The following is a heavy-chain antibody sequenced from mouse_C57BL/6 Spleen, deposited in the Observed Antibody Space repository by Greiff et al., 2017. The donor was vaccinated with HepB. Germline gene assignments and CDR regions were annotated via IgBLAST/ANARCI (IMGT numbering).Heavy chain of an antibody. CDR3: LANLDY. D-gene: IGHD1-1*01. CDR2: IRSKSNNYAT. V-gene: IGHV10-1*01. J-gene: IGHJ2*01. CDR1: GFSFNTYA. Sequence: EVQRVESGGGLVQPKGSLKLSCAASGFSFNTYAMNWVRQAPGKGLEWVASIRSKSNNYATYYAVSVKDRFTISRDDSESMLYLQMNNLKTEDTAMYYCLANLDYWGQGTTLTVSS.